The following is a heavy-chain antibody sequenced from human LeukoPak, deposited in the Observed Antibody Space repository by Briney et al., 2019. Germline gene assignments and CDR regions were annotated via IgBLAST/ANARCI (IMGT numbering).Heavy chain of an antibody. J-gene: IGHJ5*02. Sequence: GESLKISCKGSGYSFTSYWIGWVRQMPGKGLEWMRIIYPGDSDTRYSPSFQGQVTISADKSISTAYLQWSSLKASDTAMYYCARLKSQLSETYYYDSSDYLNWFDPWGQGTLVTVSS. V-gene: IGHV5-51*01. D-gene: IGHD3-22*01. CDR3: ARLKSQLSETYYYDSSDYLNWFDP. CDR1: GYSFTSYW. CDR2: IYPGDSDT.